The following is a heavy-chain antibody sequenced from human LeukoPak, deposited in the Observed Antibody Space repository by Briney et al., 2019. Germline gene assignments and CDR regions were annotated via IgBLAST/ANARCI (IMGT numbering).Heavy chain of an antibody. J-gene: IGHJ6*03. V-gene: IGHV3-7*01. Sequence: GGSLRLSCAASEFTFSTYWMSWVRQAPGKGLEWVASIKQDGSEKYYVDPVKGRFTISRDNAKNSLYLQMNSLRAEDTAVYYGAKATKVYYYYYYMDVWGKGTTVTVSS. CDR3: AKATKVYYYYYYMDV. CDR2: IKQDGSEK. D-gene: IGHD1-14*01. CDR1: EFTFSTYW.